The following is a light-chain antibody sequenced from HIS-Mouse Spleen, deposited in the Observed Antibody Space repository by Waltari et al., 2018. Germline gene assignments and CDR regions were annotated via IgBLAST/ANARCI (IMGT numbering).Light chain of an antibody. CDR1: QDISNY. CDR3: QQXDNLRGFT. V-gene: IGKV1-33*01. J-gene: IGKJ3*01. CDR2: DAS. Sequence: DIQMTQSPSSXSAXVXDRGTIXCQASQDISNYLNWYQQKPGKAPKLLIYDASNLETGVPSRFSGSGSGTDFTFTISSLQPEDIATYXCQQXDNLRGFTFGPGTKVDIK.